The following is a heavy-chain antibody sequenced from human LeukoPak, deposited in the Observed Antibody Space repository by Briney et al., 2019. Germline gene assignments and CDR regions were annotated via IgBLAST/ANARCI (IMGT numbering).Heavy chain of an antibody. CDR3: ARVGYSRGSSWYVGYYYGMDV. CDR2: ISSSSSTI. V-gene: IGHV3-48*01. Sequence: PGGSLRLSCAASGFTFSSYSMNWVRQAPGKGLEWVSYISSSSSTIYYADSVKGRFTISRDNAKNLLYLQMNSLRAEDTAVYYCARVGYSRGSSWYVGYYYGMDVWGQGTTVTVSS. J-gene: IGHJ6*02. CDR1: GFTFSSYS. D-gene: IGHD6-13*01.